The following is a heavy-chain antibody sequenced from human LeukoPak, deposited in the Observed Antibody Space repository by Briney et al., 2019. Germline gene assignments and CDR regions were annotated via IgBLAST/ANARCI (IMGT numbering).Heavy chain of an antibody. J-gene: IGHJ4*02. V-gene: IGHV1-69*05. Sequence: SVKVSCKASGGTFSSYAISWVRQAPGQGLELMRGIIPIFGTANYAQKFQGRVTITTDESTSTAYMELSSLRSEDTAAYYCAREGVWGSYRFDYWGQGTLVTVSS. CDR1: GGTFSSYA. D-gene: IGHD3-16*02. CDR2: IIPIFGTA. CDR3: AREGVWGSYRFDY.